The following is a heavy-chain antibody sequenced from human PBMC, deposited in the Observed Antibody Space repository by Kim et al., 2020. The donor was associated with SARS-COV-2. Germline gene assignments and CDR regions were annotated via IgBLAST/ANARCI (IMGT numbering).Heavy chain of an antibody. Sequence: AQKFQGRLTMTRDTSTSTVYMELSSLGSEDTAVYYCARDPSYSSGWYDYWGQGTLVTVSS. V-gene: IGHV1-46*01. J-gene: IGHJ4*02. CDR3: ARDPSYSSGWYDY. D-gene: IGHD6-19*01.